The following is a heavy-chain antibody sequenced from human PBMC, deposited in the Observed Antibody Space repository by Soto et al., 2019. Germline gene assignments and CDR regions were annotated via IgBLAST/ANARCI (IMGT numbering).Heavy chain of an antibody. Sequence: QVQLVQSGAEVKRPGASVKVSCKASGYTFRNYGITWVRQAPGQGLEWMAWISPYNGNTNYAQDLQGRVTMTTDTYTSTAYMELRSLTSEDTAMYYCARDLVSGSDFWRAYNGGYFDYWGQGTLVIVSS. J-gene: IGHJ4*02. CDR2: ISPYNGNT. D-gene: IGHD3-3*01. CDR1: GYTFRNYG. CDR3: ARDLVSGSDFWRAYNGGYFDY. V-gene: IGHV1-18*01.